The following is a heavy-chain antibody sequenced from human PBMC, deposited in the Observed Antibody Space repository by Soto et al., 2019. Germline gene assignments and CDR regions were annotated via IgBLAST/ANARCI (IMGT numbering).Heavy chain of an antibody. CDR3: ARVWGVYSYESDIYIPHLDC. CDR1: GFTLTPYG. V-gene: IGHV3-48*02. D-gene: IGHD3-22*01. CDR2: SSNGVGAT. Sequence: EVQLVESGGGLVQPGGSLRLSCAASGFTLTPYGMNWVRQAPGRGLQWVAFSSNGVGATDYADSVRGRFNISKDHARNSLYLQMNSLRDEDTAVYYCARVWGVYSYESDIYIPHLDCWGQGTLVTVCS. J-gene: IGHJ4*02.